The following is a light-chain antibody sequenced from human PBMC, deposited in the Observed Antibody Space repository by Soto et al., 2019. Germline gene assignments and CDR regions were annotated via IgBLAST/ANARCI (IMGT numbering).Light chain of an antibody. J-gene: IGKJ1*01. CDR2: GAS. V-gene: IGKV3-20*01. CDR3: QQDGSSPWT. Sequence: EVGLPQSPGTLSLSPGERATLSCRASQSVSSSYLAWYQQKPGQAPRLLIYGASSRATGIPDRFSGSGSGTDFTLTISRLEPEDFAVYYCQQDGSSPWTFGQGTKVDNK. CDR1: QSVSSSY.